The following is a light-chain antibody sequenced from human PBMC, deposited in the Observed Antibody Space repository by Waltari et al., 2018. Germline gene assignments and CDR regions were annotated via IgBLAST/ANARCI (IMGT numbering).Light chain of an antibody. Sequence: QSALTQPASVSGSPGQSITISCTGTASDVAFYNYVSWYQQHPGNAPKVIIYDVSERPSGCSNRFSGSKSGNSAFLTISGLQAEDEADYYCNSYTGSSSWVFGGGTKLTV. V-gene: IGLV2-14*03. CDR3: NSYTGSSSWV. J-gene: IGLJ3*02. CDR1: ASDVAFYNY. CDR2: DVS.